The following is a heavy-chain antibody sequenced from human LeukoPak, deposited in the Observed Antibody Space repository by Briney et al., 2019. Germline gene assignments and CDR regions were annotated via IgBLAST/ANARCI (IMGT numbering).Heavy chain of an antibody. CDR2: IFHSGNT. Sequence: SETLPLTCTVSGYSISSGYYWGWIRQSPGKGLEWIGSIFHSGNTYYNPSLKRRVTISVDTSKNQFSLKLRSVTAADTAVYYCAREPQSNWDLQPFDSWGQGTLVTVSS. D-gene: IGHD1-14*01. CDR3: AREPQSNWDLQPFDS. CDR1: GYSISSGYY. V-gene: IGHV4-38-2*02. J-gene: IGHJ4*02.